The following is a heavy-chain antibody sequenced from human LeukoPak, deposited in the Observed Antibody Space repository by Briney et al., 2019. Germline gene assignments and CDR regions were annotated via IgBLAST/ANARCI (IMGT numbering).Heavy chain of an antibody. J-gene: IGHJ4*02. CDR2: ISSSGSTI. V-gene: IGHV3-48*03. CDR1: GFTFSSYE. Sequence: GGSLRLSCAASGFTFSSYEMNWVRQAPGKGLEWVSYISSSGSTIYYADSVKGRFTISRDNAKNSLYLQMNSLRAEDTAVYYCARAPHRAMTSQYWGQGTLVTVSS. CDR3: ARAPHRAMTSQY. D-gene: IGHD4-11*01.